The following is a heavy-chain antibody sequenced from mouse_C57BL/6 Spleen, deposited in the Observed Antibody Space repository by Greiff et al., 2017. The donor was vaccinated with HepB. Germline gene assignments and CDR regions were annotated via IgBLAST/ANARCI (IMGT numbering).Heavy chain of an antibody. Sequence: VQLQQPGAELVKPGDSVKISCKASGYSFTGYFMNWVMQSHGKSLEWIGRINPYNGDTFYNQKFKGKATLTVDKSSSTAHMELRSLTSEDSAVYYCARGLYGSSSLGYWGQGTTLTVSS. D-gene: IGHD1-1*01. CDR2: INPYNGDT. V-gene: IGHV1-20*01. J-gene: IGHJ2*01. CDR1: GYSFTGYF. CDR3: ARGLYGSSSLGY.